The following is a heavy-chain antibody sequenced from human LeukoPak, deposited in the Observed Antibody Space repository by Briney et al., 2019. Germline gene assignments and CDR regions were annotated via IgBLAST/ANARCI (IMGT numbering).Heavy chain of an antibody. CDR3: ARATDHYGDTDY. D-gene: IGHD4-17*01. J-gene: IGHJ4*02. Sequence: SETLSLTCTVSGGSISSYYWSWIRQPPGKGLEWIGYIYYSGSTNYNPSLKSRVTISVDTSKNQFSLKLSSVTAADTAVYYCARATDHYGDTDYWGQGTLVTVSS. V-gene: IGHV4-59*01. CDR2: IYYSGST. CDR1: GGSISSYY.